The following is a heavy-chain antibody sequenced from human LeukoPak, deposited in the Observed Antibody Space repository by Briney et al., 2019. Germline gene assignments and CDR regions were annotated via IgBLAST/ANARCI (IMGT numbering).Heavy chain of an antibody. CDR3: ARGGWSGYFIY. Sequence: TGGSLRLSCAASGFTFSNFYMSWVRQAPGKGLEWVANIKQDGSERSYVDSVRDRFTISRDNAKNSLYLQMNSLRAEATAVYYCARGGWSGYFIYWGQGALVTVSS. J-gene: IGHJ4*02. CDR2: IKQDGSER. CDR1: GFTFSNFY. V-gene: IGHV3-7*01. D-gene: IGHD1-1*01.